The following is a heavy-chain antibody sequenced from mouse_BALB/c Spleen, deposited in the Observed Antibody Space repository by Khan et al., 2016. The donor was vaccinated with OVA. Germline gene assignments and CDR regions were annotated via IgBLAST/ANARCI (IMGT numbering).Heavy chain of an antibody. CDR1: GYTFTSYW. CDR3: VRGGSTTGYIDF. CDR2: VYPGDGNT. J-gene: IGHJ2*01. Sequence: VQLQQSGTELARPGASVKLSCKASGYTFTSYWMKWVKQRPGQGLEWIGAVYPGDGNTRYTQKFKGKATLTADKSSSTAYIQLSSLASEDSAVFYCVRGGSTTGYIDFWGQGAARTVSS. D-gene: IGHD1-1*01. V-gene: IGHV1-87*01.